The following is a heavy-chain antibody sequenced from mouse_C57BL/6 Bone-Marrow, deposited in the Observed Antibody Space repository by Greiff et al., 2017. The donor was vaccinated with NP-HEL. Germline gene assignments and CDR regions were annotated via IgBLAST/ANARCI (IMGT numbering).Heavy chain of an antibody. CDR2: INPNNGGT. Sequence: EVKLQHSGPELVKPGASVKISCKASGYTFTDYYMNWVKQSHGKSLEWIGDINPNNGGTSYNQKFKGKATLTVDKSSSTAYMELRSLTSEDSAVYYCARGRDSSTMITTEGPWFAYWGQGTLVTVSA. J-gene: IGHJ3*01. V-gene: IGHV1-26*01. CDR1: GYTFTDYY. CDR3: ARGRDSSTMITTEGPWFAY. D-gene: IGHD2-4*01.